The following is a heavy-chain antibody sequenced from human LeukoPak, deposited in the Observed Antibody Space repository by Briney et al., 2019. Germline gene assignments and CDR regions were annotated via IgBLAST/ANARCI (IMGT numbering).Heavy chain of an antibody. J-gene: IGHJ4*02. D-gene: IGHD2-2*01. V-gene: IGHV3-7*01. CDR2: IKQDGSGQ. CDR1: GLTFRNFW. Sequence: TGGSLRLSCAASGLTFRNFWMCGVRQAPGKGLEWAATIKQDGSGQYYVDSVKSRFTISRDNAKNTLYLQMNSLRAEDTAVYYCARIPYCSSTNCYPSDYWGQGTLVTVSS. CDR3: ARIPYCSSTNCYPSDY.